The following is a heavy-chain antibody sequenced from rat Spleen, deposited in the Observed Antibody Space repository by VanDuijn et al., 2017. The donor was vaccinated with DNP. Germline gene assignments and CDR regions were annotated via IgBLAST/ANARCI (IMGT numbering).Heavy chain of an antibody. D-gene: IGHD4-3*01. J-gene: IGHJ2*01. Sequence: EVQLVESGGGLVQPGRYLKLSCAASGFTFSYYGMAWVRQAPKKGLEWVASLSTGGGDTYYRDSVKGRFTISRDNAENTVYLQMNSLRSEDTATYYCAKAPRDFDYWGQGVMVTVSS. CDR3: AKAPRDFDY. CDR1: GFTFSYYG. V-gene: IGHV5S13*01. CDR2: LSTGGGDT.